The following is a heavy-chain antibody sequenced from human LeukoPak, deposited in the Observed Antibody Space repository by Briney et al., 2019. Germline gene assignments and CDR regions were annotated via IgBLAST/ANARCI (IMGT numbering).Heavy chain of an antibody. J-gene: IGHJ3*02. CDR1: GGTFSSYA. CDR3: AGYSSGQNAFDI. CDR2: IIPIFGTA. Sequence: SVKVSCKASGGTFSSYAISWVRQAPGQGLEWMGGIIPIFGTANYAQKFQGRVTITADKSTSTAYMELSSLRSEDTAVYYCAGYSSGQNAFDIWGQGTMVTVSS. V-gene: IGHV1-69*06. D-gene: IGHD6-19*01.